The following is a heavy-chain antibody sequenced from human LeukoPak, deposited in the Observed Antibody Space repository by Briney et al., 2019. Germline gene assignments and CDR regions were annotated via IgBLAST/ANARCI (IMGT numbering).Heavy chain of an antibody. CDR2: INSAGSST. Sequence: GGSLRLSCAASGFTFSSYWMHWVRQAPGTGLVWVSGINSAGSSTTYAGSVKGRFTISRDNAKNTLYLQMNSLRAEDTAVYYCARDRASHFDYWGQGTLVTVSS. V-gene: IGHV3-74*01. J-gene: IGHJ4*02. CDR1: GFTFSSYW. CDR3: ARDRASHFDY. D-gene: IGHD2-2*01.